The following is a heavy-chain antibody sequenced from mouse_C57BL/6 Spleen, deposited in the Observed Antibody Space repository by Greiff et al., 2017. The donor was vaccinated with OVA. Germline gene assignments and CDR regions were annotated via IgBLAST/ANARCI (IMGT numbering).Heavy chain of an antibody. Sequence: QVQLKESGAELARPGASVKLSCKASGYTFTSYGISWVKQRTGQGLEWIGEIYPRSGNTYYNEKFKGKATLTADKSSSTAYMELRSLTSEDSAVYFCASDYGSCSFDYWGQGTTLTVSS. CDR3: ASDYGSCSFDY. V-gene: IGHV1-81*01. CDR2: IYPRSGNT. J-gene: IGHJ2*01. D-gene: IGHD1-1*01. CDR1: GYTFTSYG.